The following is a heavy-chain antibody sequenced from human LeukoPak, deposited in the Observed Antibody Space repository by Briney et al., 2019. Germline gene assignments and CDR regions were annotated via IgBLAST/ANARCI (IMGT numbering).Heavy chain of an antibody. V-gene: IGHV4-34*01. D-gene: IGHD2-2*01. CDR2: INQRRNT. CDR1: GESFSGYS. Sequence: SETLSLTCVVYGESFSGYSWSWIRQPPGKGLEWIGEINQRRNTNYNPSLKSRVTISIDTSKNQFSLKLSSVTAADTAVYYCARVGCSSTSCYYYYGMDVWGQGTTVTVSS. J-gene: IGHJ6*02. CDR3: ARVGCSSTSCYYYYGMDV.